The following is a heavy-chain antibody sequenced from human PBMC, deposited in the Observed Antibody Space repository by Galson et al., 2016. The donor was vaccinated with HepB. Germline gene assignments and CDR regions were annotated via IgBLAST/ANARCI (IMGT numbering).Heavy chain of an antibody. D-gene: IGHD4-17*01. CDR2: VYYSGST. J-gene: IGHJ5*02. CDR3: ARQGVAIDYGDYVVPGWFDP. V-gene: IGHV4-39*01. CDR1: GGSISSSPYY. Sequence: SETLSLTCTGSGGSISSSPYYWGWIRQPPGKGLEWIGSVYYSGSTYYNPSLKSRVTISVDTSRTQFSLRLTSVTAADSAVYYCARQGVAIDYGDYVVPGWFDPWGQGTLVTVSS.